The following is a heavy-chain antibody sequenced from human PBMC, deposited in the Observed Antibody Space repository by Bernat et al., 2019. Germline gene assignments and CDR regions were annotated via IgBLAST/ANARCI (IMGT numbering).Heavy chain of an antibody. CDR1: GYTFTSYA. Sequence: QVQLVQSGAEVKKPGASVKVSCKASGYTFTSYAMHWVRQAPGQRLEWMGWINAGNGNTKYSQKFQGRVTITRDTSASTAYMELSSLRSEDTAVYYCARAGYSNYVLGWFDPWGQGTLVTVP. V-gene: IGHV1-3*01. J-gene: IGHJ5*02. CDR2: INAGNGNT. D-gene: IGHD4-11*01. CDR3: ARAGYSNYVLGWFDP.